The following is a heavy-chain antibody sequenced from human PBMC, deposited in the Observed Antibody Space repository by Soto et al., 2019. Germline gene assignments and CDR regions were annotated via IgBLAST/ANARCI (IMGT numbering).Heavy chain of an antibody. CDR3: AKGHSTTAPPYYYYYMDV. V-gene: IGHV3-23*01. CDR2: ISGSGDST. J-gene: IGHJ6*03. D-gene: IGHD6-13*01. Sequence: GGSLRLSCGASGFTFSDYAMNWVRQAPGKGLEWVSTISGSGDSTNYADSVMGRFTISRDNSKNTLYLLMNNLRVEDTALYFCAKGHSTTAPPYYYYYMDVWGKGTTVTVSS. CDR1: GFTFSDYA.